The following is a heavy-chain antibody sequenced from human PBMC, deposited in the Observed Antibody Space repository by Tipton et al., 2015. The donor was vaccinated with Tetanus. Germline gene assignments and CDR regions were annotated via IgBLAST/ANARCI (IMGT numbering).Heavy chain of an antibody. D-gene: IGHD3-16*02. CDR3: ARDNGGRGVIVSDHYYYGMDV. CDR2: ISSSSSTI. V-gene: IGHV3-48*01. CDR1: GFTFSSYS. Sequence: SLRLSCAASGFTFSSYSMNWVRQAPGKGLEGVSYISSSSSTIYYADSVKGRFTISRDNAKNSLYLQMNSLRAEDTAVYYCARDNGGRGVIVSDHYYYGMDVWGQGTTVSVSS. J-gene: IGHJ6*02.